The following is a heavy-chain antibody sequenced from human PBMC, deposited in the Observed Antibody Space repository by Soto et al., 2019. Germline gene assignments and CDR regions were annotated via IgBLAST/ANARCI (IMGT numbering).Heavy chain of an antibody. D-gene: IGHD4-17*01. CDR3: AKDYSTVTTDPLSVVLFDY. J-gene: IGHJ4*02. CDR2: ISSDGRT. Sequence: LRLSCASSGFTFSSYAMRYVRQAPGEGLEWLSIISSDGRTYYADSVKSRFTISRDNSKNTVYLQMNSLRAEDTAVYYCAKDYSTVTTDPLSVVLFDYWGQGALVTVSS. CDR1: GFTFSSYA. V-gene: IGHV3-23*01.